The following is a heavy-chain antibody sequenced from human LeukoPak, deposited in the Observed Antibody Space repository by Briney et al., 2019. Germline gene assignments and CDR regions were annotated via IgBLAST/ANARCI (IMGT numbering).Heavy chain of an antibody. D-gene: IGHD2-15*01. Sequence: ASVRVSCKASGYTFTDFDINWVRQAPGQGLEWMGWMNPDSGNTGYLQRFQGRITYTRNTSIATAFMDLTSLRFEDTAVYYCARGPSCRGGSCFLGQTPRQIDYWGQGALVIVSS. V-gene: IGHV1-8*03. CDR1: GYTFTDFD. CDR2: MNPDSGNT. J-gene: IGHJ4*02. CDR3: ARGPSCRGGSCFLGQTPRQIDY.